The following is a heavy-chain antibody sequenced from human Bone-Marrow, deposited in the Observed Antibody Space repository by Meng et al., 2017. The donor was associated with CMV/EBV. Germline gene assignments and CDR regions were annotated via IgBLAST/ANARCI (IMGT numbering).Heavy chain of an antibody. CDR2: ISSSSSYI. CDR1: FSSYS. CDR3: ARDQVLWFGELSTIDY. D-gene: IGHD3-10*01. J-gene: IGHJ4*02. V-gene: IGHV3-21*01. Sequence: FSSYSVDWVGQAPGKGLELVSSISSSSSYIYYADSVKGRFTISRDNAKNSLYLQMNSLRAEDTAVYYCARDQVLWFGELSTIDYWGQGTLVTVSS.